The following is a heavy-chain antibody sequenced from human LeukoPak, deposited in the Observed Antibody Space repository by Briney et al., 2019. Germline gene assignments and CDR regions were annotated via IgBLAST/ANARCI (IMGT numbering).Heavy chain of an antibody. CDR2: ICGSGGGT. J-gene: IGHJ4*02. D-gene: IGHD1-26*01. CDR1: GFTFSSYV. Sequence: PGGSLRLSCAASGFTFSSYVMCWVRQAPGKGLEWVSAICGSGGGTYYADSVKGRFTISRYNSNKTLYLQMNSLRAEDTALYYCAKDLAYSGSYLDYFDYWGQGTLVTVSS. V-gene: IGHV3-23*01. CDR3: AKDLAYSGSYLDYFDY.